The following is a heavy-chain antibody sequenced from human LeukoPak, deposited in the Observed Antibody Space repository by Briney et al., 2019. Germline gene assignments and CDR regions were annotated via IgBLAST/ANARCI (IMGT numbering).Heavy chain of an antibody. D-gene: IGHD3-22*01. CDR1: GFTFSSYV. CDR3: ARINMMGFDY. CDR2: ISYDGSNE. Sequence: GGSLRLSCAAPGFTFSSYVMHWVRQAPGKGLEWVAVISYDGSNEYYADSVKGRFTISRDNSKNTLYLQMNSLRAEDTAVYYCARINMMGFDYWGQGTLVTVSS. V-gene: IGHV3-30-3*01. J-gene: IGHJ4*02.